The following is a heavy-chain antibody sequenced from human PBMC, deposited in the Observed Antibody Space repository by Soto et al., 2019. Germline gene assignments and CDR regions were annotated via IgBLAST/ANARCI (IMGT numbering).Heavy chain of an antibody. CDR1: GFTFSSYA. D-gene: IGHD3-3*01. V-gene: IGHV3-23*01. Sequence: EVQLLESGGGLVQPGGSLRLSCAASGFTFSSYAMSWVRQAPGKGLEWVSAIRGSGGSTYYADSVKGRFTISRDNSKNTLYLQMNSRRADDTAVYYWAKDLGYDFWSGSYYWGQGTLVTVSS. CDR3: AKDLGYDFWSGSYY. J-gene: IGHJ4*02. CDR2: IRGSGGST.